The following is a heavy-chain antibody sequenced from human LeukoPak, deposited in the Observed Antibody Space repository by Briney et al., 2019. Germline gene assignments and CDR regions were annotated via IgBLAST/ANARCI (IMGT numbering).Heavy chain of an antibody. CDR1: GFTFSRHW. V-gene: IGHV3-74*01. CDR3: ARICSSTDCLIPD. Sequence: GGSLRLSCAASGFTFSRHWMHWVRQAPGKGLVWVSRINSDASDTNYADFVKGRFTISRDNAKNTVYLQINSLRDEDTAVYYCARICSSTDCLIPDWGQGTLVTVSS. J-gene: IGHJ4*02. D-gene: IGHD2-2*01. CDR2: INSDASDT.